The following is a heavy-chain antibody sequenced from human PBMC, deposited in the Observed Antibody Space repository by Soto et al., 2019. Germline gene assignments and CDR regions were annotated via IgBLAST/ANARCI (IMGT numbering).Heavy chain of an antibody. V-gene: IGHV3-30*18. CDR2: ISYDGSNK. CDR3: AKDGSSGCLFDS. J-gene: IGHJ4*02. CDR1: GFTFSSYG. Sequence: SLRLSCAASGFTFSSYGMHWVRQAPGKGLEWVAVISYDGSNKYYADSVKGRFTISRDNSKNTLYLQMNSLRAEDTAVYYCAKDGSSGCLFDSWGQGTMVTVSS. D-gene: IGHD6-25*01.